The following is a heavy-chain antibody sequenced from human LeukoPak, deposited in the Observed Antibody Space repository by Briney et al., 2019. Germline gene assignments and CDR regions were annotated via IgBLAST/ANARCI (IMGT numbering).Heavy chain of an antibody. D-gene: IGHD3-3*01. Sequence: GASVKVSCKASGYTFTSYGISWVRQAPGQGLEWMGWISAYNGNTNYAQKLQGRVTMTTDTSTSTAYMELRSLRSDDTAVYYCARDRPWDITIFGVVISYAFDIWGQGTMVTVSS. CDR1: GYTFTSYG. CDR2: ISAYNGNT. V-gene: IGHV1-18*01. CDR3: ARDRPWDITIFGVVISYAFDI. J-gene: IGHJ3*02.